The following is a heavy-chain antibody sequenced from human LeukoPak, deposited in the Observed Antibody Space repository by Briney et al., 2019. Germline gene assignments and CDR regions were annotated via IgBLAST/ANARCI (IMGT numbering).Heavy chain of an antibody. CDR3: ARHLTMVRGVPSLDY. CDR1: GGSISSSRYY. J-gene: IGHJ4*02. CDR2: IYYSGST. Sequence: SETLSLTCTVSGGSISSSRYYWGSIRQPPGKGREWNGSIYYSGSTHYNPSLMSRVTISQDTSKNQFSLKLSSVTAADTAVYYCARHLTMVRGVPSLDYWGQGTLVTVSS. V-gene: IGHV4-39*01. D-gene: IGHD3-10*01.